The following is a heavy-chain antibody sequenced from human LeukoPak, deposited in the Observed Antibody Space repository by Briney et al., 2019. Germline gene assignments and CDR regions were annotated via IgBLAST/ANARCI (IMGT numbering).Heavy chain of an antibody. J-gene: IGHJ6*03. CDR1: GGSISSSNYY. Sequence: SETLSLTCAVSGGSISSSNYYWGWIRQPPGKGLEWIGSMYYSGSTYYNPSLKSRVTMSVDTFNNQFSLKLSSVTAADTAVYYCARVRATNYDHSYYMDVWGKGTTVTVSS. D-gene: IGHD1-26*01. CDR2: MYYSGST. V-gene: IGHV4-39*01. CDR3: ARVRATNYDHSYYMDV.